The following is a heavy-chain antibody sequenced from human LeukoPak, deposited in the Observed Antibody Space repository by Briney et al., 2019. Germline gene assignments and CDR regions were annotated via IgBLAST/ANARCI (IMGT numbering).Heavy chain of an antibody. J-gene: IGHJ4*02. CDR2: ISGSGGST. CDR3: AKDQRSYEYCSSTSCYYYFDY. D-gene: IGHD2-2*01. V-gene: IGHV3-23*01. CDR1: GLTFSSYA. Sequence: GGSLRLSCAVSGLTFSSYAMNWVRQAPGKGLEWVSAISGSGGSTYYADSVKGRFTISRDNSKNTLFLQMNSLRAEDTAVYYCAKDQRSYEYCSSTSCYYYFDYWGQGTLVTVSS.